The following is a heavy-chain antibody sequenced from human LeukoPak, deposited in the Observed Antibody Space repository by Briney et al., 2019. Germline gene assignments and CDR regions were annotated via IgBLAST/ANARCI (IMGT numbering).Heavy chain of an antibody. Sequence: GGSLRLSCAASGFTFSSYWVHWVRQVPGKGLVWVSRTNPDGRTTNYADSVKGRFTISRDNAKNSLYLQMNSLRAEDTAIYYCARAGDAFDIWGQGTMVTVSS. CDR1: GFTFSSYW. V-gene: IGHV3-74*01. J-gene: IGHJ3*02. CDR2: TNPDGRTT. CDR3: ARAGDAFDI.